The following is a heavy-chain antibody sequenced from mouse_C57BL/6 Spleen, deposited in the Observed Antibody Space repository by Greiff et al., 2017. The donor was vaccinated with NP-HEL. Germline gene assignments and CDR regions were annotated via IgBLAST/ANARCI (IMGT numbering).Heavy chain of an antibody. CDR2: INPSNGGT. V-gene: IGHV1-53*01. CDR3: ARWVNGYYPSWFAY. CDR1: GYTFTSYW. D-gene: IGHD2-3*01. Sequence: QVQLQQPGTELVKPGASVKLSCKASGYTFTSYWMHWVKQRPGHGLEWIGNINPSNGGTNYNEKFKSKATLTVDKSSSTAYMQLSSLTSEDSAVYYCARWVNGYYPSWFAYWGQGTLVTVSA. J-gene: IGHJ3*01.